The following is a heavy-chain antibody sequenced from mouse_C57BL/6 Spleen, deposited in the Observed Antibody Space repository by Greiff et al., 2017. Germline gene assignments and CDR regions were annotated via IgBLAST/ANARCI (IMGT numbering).Heavy chain of an antibody. V-gene: IGHV2-5*01. CDR1: GFSLTSYG. CDR2: IWRGGST. J-gene: IGHJ4*01. D-gene: IGHD2-10*02. Sequence: VQGVESGPGLVQPSQSLSITCTVSGFSLTSYGVHWVRQSPGKGLEWLGVIWRGGSTDYNAAFMSRLSITKDNSKSQVFFKMNSLQADDTAIYYCAKEGEYDYYAMDYWGQGTSVTVSS. CDR3: AKEGEYDYYAMDY.